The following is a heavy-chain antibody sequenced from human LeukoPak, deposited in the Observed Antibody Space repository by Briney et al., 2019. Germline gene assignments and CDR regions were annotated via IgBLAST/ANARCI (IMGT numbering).Heavy chain of an antibody. J-gene: IGHJ1*01. CDR1: GGSISSYY. CDR2: IYYSGST. V-gene: IGHV4-59*04. D-gene: IGHD1-26*01. CDR3: ARMYIKWGRYLQH. Sequence: SETLSLTCTVSGGSISSYYWSWIRQPPGKGLEWIGYIYYSGSTYYNPSLKSRVIISVDKSKNQFSLKLSSVTAADTAVYYCARMYIKWGRYLQHWGQGTLVTVSS.